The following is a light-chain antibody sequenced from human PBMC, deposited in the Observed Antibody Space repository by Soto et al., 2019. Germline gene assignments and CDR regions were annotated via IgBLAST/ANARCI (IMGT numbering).Light chain of an antibody. V-gene: IGKV1-39*01. CDR2: AAS. CDR1: QSVGSL. CDR3: QQSYSLPYT. J-gene: IGKJ2*01. Sequence: DTQMTQSPSSLSASVGDRVTIPCRASQSVGSLLNWFQQKPGKAPKLLIYAASTLQSGAPSRFSGSGAGTDFTLIISSLQPEDFATYYCQQSYSLPYTFGQGTKLEI.